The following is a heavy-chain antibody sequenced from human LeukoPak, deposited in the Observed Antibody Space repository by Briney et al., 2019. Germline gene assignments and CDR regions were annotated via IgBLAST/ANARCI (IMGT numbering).Heavy chain of an antibody. CDR3: ARLRSGLNFGFDY. CDR1: GGSIGGSDYY. J-gene: IGHJ4*02. Sequence: SETLSLTCSVSGGSIGGSDYYWAWIRQPPGKGLEYIGNIHYSGTAHYNPSLTSRATMSVDTSKNQFSLKLSSVTAADTAVYYCARLRSGLNFGFDYWGQGTLVTVSS. CDR2: IHYSGTA. D-gene: IGHD1-1*01. V-gene: IGHV4-39*07.